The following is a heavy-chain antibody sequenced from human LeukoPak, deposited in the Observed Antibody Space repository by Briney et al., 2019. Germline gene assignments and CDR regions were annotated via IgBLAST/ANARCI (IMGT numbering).Heavy chain of an antibody. J-gene: IGHJ3*02. CDR3: GKDPNGDYVGAFDM. Sequence: GGSLRLSCAASGFTFTNYAMIWVRQAPGKGLEWVSAISGSGGSTYYADSVKGRFTISRDNSKNTLFLQVNSLRAEDTAVYYCGKDPNGDYVGAFDMWGQGTVVTVSP. CDR1: GFTFTNYA. V-gene: IGHV3-23*01. CDR2: ISGSGGST. D-gene: IGHD4-17*01.